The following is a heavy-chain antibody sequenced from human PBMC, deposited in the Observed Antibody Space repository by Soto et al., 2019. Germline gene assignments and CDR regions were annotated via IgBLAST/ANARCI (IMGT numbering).Heavy chain of an antibody. CDR3: TTDVITMVRGLFFVITSVDY. V-gene: IGHV3-15*01. CDR2: IKSKTDGGTT. Sequence: EVQLVESGGGLVKPGGSLRLSCAASGFTFSNAWMSWVRQAPGKGLEWVGRIKSKTDGGTTDYAAPVKGRFTISRDDSKNTLYLQMNSLKTEDTAVYYCTTDVITMVRGLFFVITSVDYWGQGTLVTVSS. J-gene: IGHJ4*02. CDR1: GFTFSNAW. D-gene: IGHD3-10*01.